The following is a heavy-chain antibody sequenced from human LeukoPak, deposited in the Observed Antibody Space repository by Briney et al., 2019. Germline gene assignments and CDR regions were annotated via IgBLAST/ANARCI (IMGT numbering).Heavy chain of an antibody. D-gene: IGHD6-13*01. J-gene: IGHJ4*02. V-gene: IGHV3-7*01. Sequence: GGSLRLSCVASAFTFSRYWMTWVRQAPGKGLEWVANIKEDGSEKYYVDSVKGRFTISRDNAKNSLYLQMSSLRPEDTAVYYCARGGFTSSWYISRDYWGQGTLVPVSS. CDR3: ARGGFTSSWYISRDY. CDR2: IKEDGSEK. CDR1: AFTFSRYW.